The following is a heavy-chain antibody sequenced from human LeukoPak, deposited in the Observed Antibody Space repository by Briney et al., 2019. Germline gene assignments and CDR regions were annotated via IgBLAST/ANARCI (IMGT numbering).Heavy chain of an antibody. V-gene: IGHV1-2*02. Sequence: GASVKVSCKASGYTFTGYYMHWVRQAPGQGLEWMGWINPNSGGTNYAQKFQGRVTMTRDTSISTAYMELSRLRSDDTAVYYCARDRGGSGSYFPANWFDPWGQGTLVTVSS. CDR2: INPNSGGT. CDR1: GYTFTGYY. CDR3: ARDRGGSGSYFPANWFDP. D-gene: IGHD3-10*01. J-gene: IGHJ5*02.